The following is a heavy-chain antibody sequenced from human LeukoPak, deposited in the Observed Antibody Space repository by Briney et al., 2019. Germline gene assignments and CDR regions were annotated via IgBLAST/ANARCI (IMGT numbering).Heavy chain of an antibody. CDR2: VSYTRVAT. V-gene: IGHV3-23*01. CDR3: AKAFREFGTSSSYSSFDT. J-gene: IGHJ3*02. CDR1: GFTFSSFA. D-gene: IGHD5-18*01. Sequence: GGSLRLSCAASGFTFSSFALSWVRQAPGKGLEWVSGVSYTRVATYYADSVKGRFTISRDDSQNILYLQMNGLRAEDTAVYFCAKAFREFGTSSSYSSFDTWGQGTWSPSL.